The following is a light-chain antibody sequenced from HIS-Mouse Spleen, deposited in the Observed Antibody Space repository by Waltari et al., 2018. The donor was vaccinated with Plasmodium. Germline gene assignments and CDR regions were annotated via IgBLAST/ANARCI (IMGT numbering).Light chain of an antibody. CDR3: QAWDSSTAWV. CDR2: QDS. CDR1: KLGDKY. J-gene: IGLJ2*01. V-gene: IGLV3-1*01. Sequence: SYELTQPPSVSVSPGQTASITCSGDKLGDKYAWGYQQKPGQSPVLVIYQDSKRPSGIPERFSGSNSGNTATLTISGTQAMDEADYYCQAWDSSTAWVFGGGTKLTVL.